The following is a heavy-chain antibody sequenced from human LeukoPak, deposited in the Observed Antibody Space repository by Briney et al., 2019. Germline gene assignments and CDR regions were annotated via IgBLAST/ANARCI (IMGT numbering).Heavy chain of an antibody. V-gene: IGHV4-39*01. J-gene: IGHJ3*01. CDR1: GGSISSSSYY. CDR2: VYSSGST. CDR3: ARLSCSSTTCYFPNAFDV. D-gene: IGHD2-2*01. Sequence: PSETLSLTFTVSGGSISSSSYYWDWIRQPPGKGLEWIGSVYSSGSTYYNPSLKSRVTISVDTSKNQFSLKLNSVTAADTAMYYCARLSCSSTTCYFPNAFDVWGQGTMVTVSS.